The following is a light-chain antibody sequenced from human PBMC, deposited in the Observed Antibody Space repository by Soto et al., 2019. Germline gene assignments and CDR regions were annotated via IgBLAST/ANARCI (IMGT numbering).Light chain of an antibody. CDR1: QSLKSN. CDR2: GAS. V-gene: IGKV3-15*01. J-gene: IGKJ2*01. Sequence: EIVMTQSPATLSVSPGERATLSCRASQSLKSNLAWYQQKPGQAPRLLIYGASTRATGIPARFSGSGSGTEFTLTISSLQSEDFAVYYCQQYNNRPGTFGQGTKLEIK. CDR3: QQYNNRPGT.